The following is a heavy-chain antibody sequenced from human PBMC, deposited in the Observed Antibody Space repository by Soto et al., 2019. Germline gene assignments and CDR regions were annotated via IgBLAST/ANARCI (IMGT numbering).Heavy chain of an antibody. V-gene: IGHV1-3*01. J-gene: IGHJ3*02. Sequence: ASVKVSCKATGYTFSAYTINWVRRAPGQCLECMGWINAGSGNTKYSQNFQGRVSITRDTSASTVYMELTGLTSEDTAVYYCARDTETLGPRANDALDISGQGTMVTVPS. CDR3: ARDTETLGPRANDALDI. CDR1: GYTFSAYT. D-gene: IGHD3-3*02. CDR2: INAGSGNT.